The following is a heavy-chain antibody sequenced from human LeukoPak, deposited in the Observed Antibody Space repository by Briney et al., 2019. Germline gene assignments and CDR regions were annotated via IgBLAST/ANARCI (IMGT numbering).Heavy chain of an antibody. CDR1: GASISSTDYY. CDR3: ARQGVDIVVVEY. V-gene: IGHV4-39*01. Sequence: SETLSLTCTVSGASISSTDYYWGWIRQPPGKGLEWIGSMYYRGSTYYNPSLKSRVTISVDTSENQLSLKLSSVTAADTAVYYCARQGVDIVVVEYWGQGTLLTVSS. CDR2: MYYRGST. J-gene: IGHJ4*02. D-gene: IGHD2-21*01.